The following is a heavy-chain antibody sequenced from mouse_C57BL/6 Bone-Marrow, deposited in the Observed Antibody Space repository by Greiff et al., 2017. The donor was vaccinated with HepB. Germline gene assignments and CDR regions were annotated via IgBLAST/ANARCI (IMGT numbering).Heavy chain of an antibody. CDR1: GYTFTSYW. J-gene: IGHJ3*01. D-gene: IGHD4-1*01. CDR2: IHPNSGST. CDR3: ARLGRWFAY. Sequence: VKLQQSGAELVKPGASVKLSCKASGYTFTSYWMHWVKQRPGQGLEWIGMIHPNSGSTNYNEKFKSKATLTVDKSSSTAYMQLSSLTSEDSAVYYCARLGRWFAYWGQGTLVTVSA. V-gene: IGHV1-64*01.